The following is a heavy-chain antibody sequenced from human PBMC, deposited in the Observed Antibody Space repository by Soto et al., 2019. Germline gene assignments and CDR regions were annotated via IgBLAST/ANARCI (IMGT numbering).Heavy chain of an antibody. CDR1: GGSFSGYY. CDR2: INHSGST. V-gene: IGHV4-34*01. D-gene: IGHD3-3*01. J-gene: IGHJ4*02. Sequence: SETLSLTCAVYGGSFSGYYWSWIRQPPGKGLEWVGEINHSGSTNYNPSLKSRVTISVDTSKNQFSLKLSSVTAADTAVYYCARTGRFSPRIDYWAQRTLVTVSS. CDR3: ARTGRFSPRIDY.